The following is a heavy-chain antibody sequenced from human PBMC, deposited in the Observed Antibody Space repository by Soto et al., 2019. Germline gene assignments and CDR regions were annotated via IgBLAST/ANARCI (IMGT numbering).Heavy chain of an antibody. CDR2: IFSNDEK. Sequence: QVTLKESGPVLVKPTETLTLTCTVSGFSLSNARMGVSWIRQPPGKALEWLTHIFSNDEKSYSTSLKSRLTISNDTSKSQVVLTMTNMDPEDTATYYCARHSRNFDYWGQGTLVTVSS. D-gene: IGHD6-13*01. CDR3: ARHSRNFDY. J-gene: IGHJ4*02. V-gene: IGHV2-26*01. CDR1: GFSLSNARMG.